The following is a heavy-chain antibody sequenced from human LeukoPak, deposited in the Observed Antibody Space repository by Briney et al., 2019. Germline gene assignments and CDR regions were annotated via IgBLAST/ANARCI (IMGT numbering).Heavy chain of an antibody. D-gene: IGHD2-2*01. Sequence: ASVKVSCKASGYTFNSYYMHWVRQAPGQGLEWMGWISAHNGNTNFAQKFQGRVTMTTDTSTSTAYMELRSLRSDDTAVYYCARDGAGSCSSTSCYGGEYGMDVWGQGTTVTVSS. CDR3: ARDGAGSCSSTSCYGGEYGMDV. J-gene: IGHJ6*02. CDR1: GYTFNSYY. V-gene: IGHV1-18*04. CDR2: ISAHNGNT.